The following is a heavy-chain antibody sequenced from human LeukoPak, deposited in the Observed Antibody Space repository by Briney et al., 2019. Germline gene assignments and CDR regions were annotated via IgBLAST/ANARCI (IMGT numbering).Heavy chain of an antibody. Sequence: GGSLRLSCAASGFTFSNHWMHWVRQGPGKGPVWVSRITNDGSGTVYADSVKGRFTISRDNAKSTLYLQMNSLSAEDTAVYYCVRSSGWPDSWGQGTLVTVSS. D-gene: IGHD6-19*01. J-gene: IGHJ4*02. CDR1: GFTFSNHW. CDR2: ITNDGSGT. V-gene: IGHV3-74*01. CDR3: VRSSGWPDS.